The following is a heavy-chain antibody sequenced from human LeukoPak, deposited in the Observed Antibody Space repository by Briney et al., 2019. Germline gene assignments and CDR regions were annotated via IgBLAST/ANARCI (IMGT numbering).Heavy chain of an antibody. CDR3: ARVTVLRYFDWSPYGMDV. CDR1: SYTFTSYG. D-gene: IGHD3-9*01. J-gene: IGHJ6*02. Sequence: ASVKVSCKASSYTFTSYGISWVRQAPGQGLEWMGWISAYNGNTNYAQKLQGRVTMTTDTSTSTAYMELRSLRSDDTAVYYCARVTVLRYFDWSPYGMDVWGQGTTVTVSS. V-gene: IGHV1-18*01. CDR2: ISAYNGNT.